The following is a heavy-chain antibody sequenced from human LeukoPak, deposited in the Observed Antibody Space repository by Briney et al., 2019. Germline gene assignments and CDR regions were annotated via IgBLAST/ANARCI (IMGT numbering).Heavy chain of an antibody. Sequence: GGSLRLSCVVSGFTLSSYYMNWVRQAPGKGLEWVSSISSSRSYIYYADSVKGRFTISRDNAKNSLYLQMNSLRAEETAVYYCARDKWLTTTHYFDYWGQGTLVTVSS. J-gene: IGHJ4*02. CDR1: GFTLSSYY. V-gene: IGHV3-21*01. D-gene: IGHD4-11*01. CDR2: ISSSRSYI. CDR3: ARDKWLTTTHYFDY.